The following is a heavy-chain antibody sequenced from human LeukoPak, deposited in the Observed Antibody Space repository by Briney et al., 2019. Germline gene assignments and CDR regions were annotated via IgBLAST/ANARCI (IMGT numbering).Heavy chain of an antibody. D-gene: IGHD3-10*01. Sequence: GGSLSLFCAASGFSFRNYAMHWVRQAPGKGLEGVVVISLDGVKTSYGDYVKGRFTISIDNSNNTLYLQMNSLRPDDTAVYYCVRDDPGFIPGNWWGQGTLVTVSS. CDR1: GFSFRNYA. V-gene: IGHV3-30-3*01. J-gene: IGHJ4*02. CDR2: ISLDGVKT. CDR3: VRDDPGFIPGNW.